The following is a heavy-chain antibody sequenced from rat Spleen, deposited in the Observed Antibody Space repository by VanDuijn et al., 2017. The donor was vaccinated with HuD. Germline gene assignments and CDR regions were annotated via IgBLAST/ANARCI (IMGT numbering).Heavy chain of an antibody. Sequence: EVQLVESGGGLVQPGRSLKLSCAASGFTFSNYDMAWVRQAPTKGLEWVASISPSGTVTYYRDSVKGRFTVSRDNANSTLYLQMDSLRSEDTATYYCVGHRRPGWGQGTLVTVSS. V-gene: IGHV5-25*01. J-gene: IGHJ3*01. CDR1: GFTFSNYD. CDR3: VGHRRPG. D-gene: IGHD1-4*01. CDR2: ISPSGTVT.